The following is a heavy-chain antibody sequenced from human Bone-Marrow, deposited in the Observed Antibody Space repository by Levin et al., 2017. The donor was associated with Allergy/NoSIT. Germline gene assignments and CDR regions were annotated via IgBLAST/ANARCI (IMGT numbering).Heavy chain of an antibody. CDR2: LHHSGST. V-gene: IGHV4-39*01. CDR3: VTQCSGGICYGVGGMDV. D-gene: IGHD2-15*01. J-gene: IGHJ6*02. Sequence: SQTLSLTCTVSGDSIRSNSYYWGWVRQPPGKGLEWIGSLHHSGSTYYNPSLKSRVTISVDTSNNQFSLRLTSVTAADTAVYYCVTQCSGGICYGVGGMDVWGQGTTVPVSS. CDR1: GDSIRSNSYY.